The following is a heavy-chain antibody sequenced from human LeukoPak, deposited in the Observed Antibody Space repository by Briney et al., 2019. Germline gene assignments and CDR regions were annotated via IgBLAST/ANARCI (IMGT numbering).Heavy chain of an antibody. Sequence: SETLSLTCTVSGDSIKNYYWTWIRQPPGKGLEWIGRIHTSGTTNYNPSLKSRVIMSVDTSKNQFSLKLNSVTAADTAVYYCARDVVAFGTGSHLNWFDPWGQGTLVTVSS. CDR2: IHTSGTT. CDR1: GDSIKNYY. V-gene: IGHV4-4*07. CDR3: ARDVVAFGTGSHLNWFDP. J-gene: IGHJ5*02. D-gene: IGHD3-10*01.